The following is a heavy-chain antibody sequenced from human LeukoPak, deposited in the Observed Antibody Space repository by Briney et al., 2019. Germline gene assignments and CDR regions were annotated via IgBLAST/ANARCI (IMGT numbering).Heavy chain of an antibody. CDR1: GFTFSSYG. D-gene: IGHD3-22*01. CDR3: ARDRPLYYYDSRGDRFDY. Sequence: GGSLRLSCAASGFTFSSYGMHWVRQAPGKGLEWVAVIWYDGSNKYYADSVKGRFTISRDNSKNTLYLQMNSLRAEDTAVYYCARDRPLYYYDSRGDRFDYWGQGTLVTVSS. V-gene: IGHV3-33*01. J-gene: IGHJ4*02. CDR2: IWYDGSNK.